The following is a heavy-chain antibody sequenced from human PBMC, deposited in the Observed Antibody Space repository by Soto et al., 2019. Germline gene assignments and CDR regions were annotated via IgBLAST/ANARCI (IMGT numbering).Heavy chain of an antibody. CDR3: VKASTYSSSQGWFDP. CDR2: ISWNSGNI. V-gene: IGHV3-9*01. Sequence: EVQLVESGGGLVQPGRSLRLSCAASGFSFDGYAMNWVRQPPGKGLEWVSGISWNSGNIDYADSVKGRFTISRDNAKNSLDLQMNSLRAEDTALYYCVKASTYSSSQGWFDPWGQGTMVTVSS. D-gene: IGHD6-6*01. J-gene: IGHJ5*02. CDR1: GFSFDGYA.